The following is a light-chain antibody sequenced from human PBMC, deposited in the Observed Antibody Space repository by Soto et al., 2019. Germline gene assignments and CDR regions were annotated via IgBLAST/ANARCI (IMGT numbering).Light chain of an antibody. CDR3: ETWDGNTRV. V-gene: IGLV4-60*02. CDR2: LEGSGSY. CDR1: SGHSSYI. J-gene: IGLJ7*01. Sequence: QHVLTQSSSASASLGSSVKLTCTLSSGHSSYIIAWHQQQPGKAPRYLMKLEGSGSYNKGSGIPDRFSGSSSGADRYLTISNLQFEDEADYYCETWDGNTRVFGGGTQLTVL.